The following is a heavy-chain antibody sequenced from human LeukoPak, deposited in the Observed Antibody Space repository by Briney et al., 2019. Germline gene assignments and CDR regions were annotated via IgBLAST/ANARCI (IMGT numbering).Heavy chain of an antibody. CDR1: GFTFGTYS. CDR2: ISISSTYI. Sequence: GGSLRLSCAASGFTFGTYSMNWVRQAPGKGLEWVSSISISSTYIYYADSVKGRFTISRDSAKNSLYLQMNSLRAEDTAVYYCARYPDSSSWYYFDYWGQGTQVTVSS. D-gene: IGHD6-13*01. V-gene: IGHV3-21*01. CDR3: ARYPDSSSWYYFDY. J-gene: IGHJ4*02.